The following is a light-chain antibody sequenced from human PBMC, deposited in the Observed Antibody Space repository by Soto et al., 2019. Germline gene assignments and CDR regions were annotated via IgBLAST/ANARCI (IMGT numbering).Light chain of an antibody. Sequence: EILLTQSPSTLSLSPGXXXXXXXXXSQSVTVNSLAWYXXKPGQXXRXXIYAASTRAAAVPDRFTGSGSGTDCALTISRLEPEDGGVYYGQQYGDSPLTSGPGTKVDIK. J-gene: IGKJ3*01. CDR1: QSVTVNS. CDR3: QQYGDSPLT. CDR2: AAS. V-gene: IGKV3-20*01.